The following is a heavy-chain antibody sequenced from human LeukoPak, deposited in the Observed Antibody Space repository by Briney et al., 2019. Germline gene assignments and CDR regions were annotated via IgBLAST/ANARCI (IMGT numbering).Heavy chain of an antibody. V-gene: IGHV3-11*01. D-gene: IGHD3-9*01. CDR2: ISSSGRTI. CDR3: ARGDRGILTGYSGLYFDY. J-gene: IGHJ4*02. Sequence: GGSLRLSCAASGFSFTDDYMSWIRQAPGERLGWVSYISSSGRTIYYTHSLKSRFTISTDNAKNSLYLQMNRLSAEDTAVYYCARGDRGILTGYSGLYFDYWGQGTLVTVSS. CDR1: GFSFTDDY.